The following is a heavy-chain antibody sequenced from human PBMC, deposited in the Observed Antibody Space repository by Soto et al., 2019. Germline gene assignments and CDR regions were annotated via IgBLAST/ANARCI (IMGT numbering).Heavy chain of an antibody. CDR2: ISSSSSTI. V-gene: IGHV3-48*01. Sequence: GGSLRLSCAASGFTFSSYSMNWVRQAPGKGLEWVSYISSSSSTIYYADSVKGRFTISRDNAKNSLYLQMNSLRAEDTAVYYCASEAGKGSGYYNAWIYYLDVWGKGTTVTVSS. CDR3: ASEAGKGSGYYNAWIYYLDV. D-gene: IGHD3-3*01. J-gene: IGHJ6*03. CDR1: GFTFSSYS.